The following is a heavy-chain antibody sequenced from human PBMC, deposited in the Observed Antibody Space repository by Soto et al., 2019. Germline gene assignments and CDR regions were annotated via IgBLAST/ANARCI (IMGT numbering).Heavy chain of an antibody. V-gene: IGHV3-30-3*01. D-gene: IGHD1-7*01. CDR1: GFTFSSYA. CDR3: ARPPSNYRVPRTQGFAFDI. J-gene: IGHJ3*02. Sequence: QVQLVESGGGVVQPGRSLRLSCAASGFTFSSYAMHWVRQAPGKGLEWVAVISYDGSNKYYADSVKGRFTISRDNSKNTLYLQMNSLSSEDTAVYYCARPPSNYRVPRTQGFAFDIWGQGTMVTVSS. CDR2: ISYDGSNK.